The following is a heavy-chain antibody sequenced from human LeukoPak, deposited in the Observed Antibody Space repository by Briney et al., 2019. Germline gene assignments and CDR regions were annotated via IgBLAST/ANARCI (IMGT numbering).Heavy chain of an antibody. CDR1: GFMFSNYW. Sequence: GGSLRLSCAASGFMFSNYWMSWVRQAPGKGLEWVANINQDGSETYYVDSVKGRFTVSRDNAKKSLYLQMNSLRGDDAPVYYCAIGSEYYYYSYMVVGGKGTTVTVSS. J-gene: IGHJ6*03. CDR3: AIGSEYYYYSYMVV. CDR2: INQDGSET. D-gene: IGHD2-15*01. V-gene: IGHV3-7*01.